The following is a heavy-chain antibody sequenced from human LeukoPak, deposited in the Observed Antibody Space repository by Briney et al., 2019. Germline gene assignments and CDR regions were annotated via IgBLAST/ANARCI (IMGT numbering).Heavy chain of an antibody. J-gene: IGHJ4*02. CDR1: GDSLSSSSHY. V-gene: IGHV4-39*07. CDR3: ARGEVHYYGSGSDY. Sequence: SETLSLTCTVSGDSLSSSSHYWGWIRQPPRQGLEWIGSMYYRGRTYHNTSLKSRVTISVATSKNQFSRKLSSVTAADTAVYYCARGEVHYYGSGSDYWGQGTLVTVSS. D-gene: IGHD3-10*01. CDR2: MYYRGRT.